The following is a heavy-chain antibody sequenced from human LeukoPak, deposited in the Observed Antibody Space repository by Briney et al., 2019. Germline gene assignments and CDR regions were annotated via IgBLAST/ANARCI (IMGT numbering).Heavy chain of an antibody. CDR3: ARAPSEIGGYYPEYFRH. Sequence: GGSLRLSCAASGFTFSTYWMHWVRQVPGKGLVWVSRIKSDGSTNYADSVKGRFTISRDNAKNTVSLQMNSLRAEDTGVYYCARAPSEIGGYYPEYFRHWGQGTLVTVSS. V-gene: IGHV3-74*01. CDR1: GFTFSTYW. CDR2: IKSDGST. J-gene: IGHJ1*01. D-gene: IGHD3-22*01.